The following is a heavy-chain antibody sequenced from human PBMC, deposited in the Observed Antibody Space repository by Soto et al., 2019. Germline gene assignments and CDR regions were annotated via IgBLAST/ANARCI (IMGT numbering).Heavy chain of an antibody. J-gene: IGHJ6*03. CDR3: AKDDCSSTSCYDGYYYYMDV. CDR1: GFTFDDYA. D-gene: IGHD2-2*01. CDR2: ISWNSGSI. V-gene: IGHV3-9*01. Sequence: PGGSLRLSCAASGFTFDDYAMHWVRQAPGKGLEWVSGISWNSGSIGYADSVKGRFTISRDNAKNSLYLQTNSLRAEDTALYYCAKDDCSSTSCYDGYYYYMDVWGKRTTVTVSS.